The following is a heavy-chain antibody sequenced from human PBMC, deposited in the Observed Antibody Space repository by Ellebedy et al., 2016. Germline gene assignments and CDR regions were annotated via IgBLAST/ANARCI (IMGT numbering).Heavy chain of an antibody. Sequence: GESLKISCAASGFTFSSYAMNWVRQAPGKGLEWVSAISISGGNTYYADSVKGRFTISRDNSKNTLYLQMNSLRAEDTALYYCARSLYPLGDYWGQGTLVTVSP. CDR2: ISISGGNT. CDR1: GFTFSSYA. V-gene: IGHV3-23*01. J-gene: IGHJ4*02. CDR3: ARSLYPLGDY. D-gene: IGHD5/OR15-5a*01.